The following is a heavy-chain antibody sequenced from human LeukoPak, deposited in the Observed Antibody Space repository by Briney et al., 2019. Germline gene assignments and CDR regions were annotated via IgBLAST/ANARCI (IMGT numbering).Heavy chain of an antibody. Sequence: SETLSLTCTVSGYSISSGYYWGWIRQPPGKGLEWIGSIYHSGSTNYNPSLKSRVTISVDTSKNQFSLRLSSVTAADTAVYYCASRYYYDSSDYSSNWFDPWGQGNLVTVSS. V-gene: IGHV4-38-2*02. J-gene: IGHJ5*02. CDR2: IYHSGST. CDR1: GYSISSGYY. CDR3: ASRYYYDSSDYSSNWFDP. D-gene: IGHD3-22*01.